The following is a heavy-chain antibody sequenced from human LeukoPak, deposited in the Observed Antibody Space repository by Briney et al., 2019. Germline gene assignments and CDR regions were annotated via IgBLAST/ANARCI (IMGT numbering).Heavy chain of an antibody. D-gene: IGHD2-21*02. CDR1: GFTFSSYW. Sequence: GGSLRLSCAASGFTFSSYWMHWVRQAPGKGLVWVSRIDSDGSSTSYADSVKGRFTISRDNAKNTLNLQMNSLRAEDTAVCYCARGYGETADSRRAFDIWGQGAMVTVSS. J-gene: IGHJ3*02. CDR3: ARGYGETADSRRAFDI. V-gene: IGHV3-74*01. CDR2: IDSDGSST.